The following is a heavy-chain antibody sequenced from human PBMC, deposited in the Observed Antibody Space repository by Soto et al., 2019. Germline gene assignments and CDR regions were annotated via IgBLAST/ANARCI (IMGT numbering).Heavy chain of an antibody. J-gene: IGHJ6*04. CDR1: GYRFQTYG. CDR2: ISAYSVDT. V-gene: IGHV1-18*01. CDR3: ARGHEVIRGALDV. Sequence: QVQLVQSGAEVKKPGASVKVSCKASGYRFQTYGMTWVRQAPGQGLEWMGWISAYSVDTYTTQKFQDRVNMTTDTSTGTAYMELRGLRSDDTGVYYCARGHEVIRGALDVWGKGTTVTVSS. D-gene: IGHD2-21*01.